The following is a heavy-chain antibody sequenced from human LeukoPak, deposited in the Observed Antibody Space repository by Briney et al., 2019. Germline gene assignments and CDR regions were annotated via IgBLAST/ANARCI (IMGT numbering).Heavy chain of an antibody. CDR2: IYYSGST. V-gene: IGHV4-39*01. CDR1: GGSISSSSYY. J-gene: IGHJ6*03. D-gene: IGHD1-1*01. CDR3: ARHYKSSHYYMDV. Sequence: SETLSLTCTVSGGSISSSSYYWGWIRQPPGTGLEWVGSIYYSGSTYDNPSLKSRVTISVDTSKNQFSLKLSSVTAADTAVYYCARHYKSSHYYMDVWGKGTTVTVSS.